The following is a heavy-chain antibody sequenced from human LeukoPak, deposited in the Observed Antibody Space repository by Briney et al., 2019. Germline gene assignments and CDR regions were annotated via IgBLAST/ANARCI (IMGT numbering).Heavy chain of an antibody. CDR2: ISGSGGST. CDR1: GFTFSTYA. Sequence: GGSLRLSCAASGFTFSTYAMNWVRQAPGKGLEWVSAISGSGGSTYTADSVKGRCTISRNNSKNTLYLQMNSLRAEDTAIYYCAKIPHSSYYYDSSGYLDYWGQGTLVSVSS. V-gene: IGHV3-23*01. J-gene: IGHJ4*02. CDR3: AKIPHSSYYYDSSGYLDY. D-gene: IGHD3-22*01.